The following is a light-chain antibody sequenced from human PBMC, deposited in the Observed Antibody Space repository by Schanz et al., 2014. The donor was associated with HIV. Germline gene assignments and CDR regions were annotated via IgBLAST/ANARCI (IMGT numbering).Light chain of an antibody. CDR2: GVF. Sequence: QSALTQPPSASGSPGQSVTISCTGTSSDVGGYNYVSWYQQHPGKAPKVVVYGVFDRPSGVSNRFSGSKSGNTASLTISGLQAEDEADYYCSSHAGRSSFVVFGGGTKVTVL. CDR3: SSHAGRSSFVV. J-gene: IGLJ2*01. CDR1: SSDVGGYNY. V-gene: IGLV2-14*03.